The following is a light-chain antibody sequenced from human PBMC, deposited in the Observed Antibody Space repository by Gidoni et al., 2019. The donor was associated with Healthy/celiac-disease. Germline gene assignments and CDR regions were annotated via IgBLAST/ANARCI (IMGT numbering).Light chain of an antibody. Sequence: DNELTQYPSSLSASVGDRVTITCRASQSISSYLNWYQQKPGKAPKLLIYAASSLQSGVPSRFSGGGAGTDFTLTISRLQPEDFATYYGQQRYSTPRTFGQGTKVEIK. V-gene: IGKV1-39*01. J-gene: IGKJ1*01. CDR1: QSISSY. CDR3: QQRYSTPRT. CDR2: AAS.